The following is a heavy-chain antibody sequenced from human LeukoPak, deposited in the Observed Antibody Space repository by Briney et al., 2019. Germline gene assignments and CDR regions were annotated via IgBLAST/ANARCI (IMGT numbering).Heavy chain of an antibody. J-gene: IGHJ6*02. D-gene: IGHD5-18*01. CDR1: GYTFTGYY. CDR2: INPNSGGT. Sequence: ASVKVSCKASGYTFTGYYMHWVRQAPGQGLEWMGWINPNSGGTNYAQKFQGWVTMTRDTSISTAYMELSRLRSDDTAVYYCARDHSGYSYGYGMDVWGQGTTVTVSS. CDR3: ARDHSGYSYGYGMDV. V-gene: IGHV1-2*04.